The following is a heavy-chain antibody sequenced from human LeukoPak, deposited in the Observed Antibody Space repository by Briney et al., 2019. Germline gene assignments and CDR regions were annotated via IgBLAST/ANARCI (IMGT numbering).Heavy chain of an antibody. CDR1: GGSINSGSYF. V-gene: IGHV4-61*02. CDR2: IYTSGIT. CDR3: ARSNSGSYRELDY. Sequence: PSQTLSLTCTVSGGSINSGSYFWSWIRQPAGKGPEWIGRIYTSGITNYNSSLMSRATISIDTSKNQFSLKLSSVTAADTAVYYCARSNSGSYRELDYWGQGALVTVSS. D-gene: IGHD1-26*01. J-gene: IGHJ4*02.